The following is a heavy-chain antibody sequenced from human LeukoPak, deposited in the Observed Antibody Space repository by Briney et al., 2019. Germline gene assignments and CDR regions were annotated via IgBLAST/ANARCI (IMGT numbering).Heavy chain of an antibody. J-gene: IGHJ4*02. CDR1: GFTFSSYS. Sequence: PGGSLRLSCAASGFTFSSYSMNWVRQAPGKGLEWVSSISSSSSYIYYADSVEGRFTISRDNAKNSLYLQMNSLRAEDTAVYYCARSGSYHYGSLDYWGQGTLVTVSS. CDR2: ISSSSSYI. V-gene: IGHV3-21*01. D-gene: IGHD1-26*01. CDR3: ARSGSYHYGSLDY.